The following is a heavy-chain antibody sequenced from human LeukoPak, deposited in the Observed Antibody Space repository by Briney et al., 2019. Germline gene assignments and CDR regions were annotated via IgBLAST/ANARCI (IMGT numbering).Heavy chain of an antibody. V-gene: IGHV3-21*01. CDR1: GFTLSSYS. CDR2: ISSSSSYI. Sequence: PGGSLRLSCAASGFTLSSYSMNWVRQAPGKGLEWVSSISSSSSYIYYADSVKGRFTISRDNAKNSLYLQMNSLRAEDTAVYYCAREMVVPAALNYYYYYYMDVWGKGTTVTVSS. CDR3: AREMVVPAALNYYYYYYMDV. J-gene: IGHJ6*03. D-gene: IGHD2-2*01.